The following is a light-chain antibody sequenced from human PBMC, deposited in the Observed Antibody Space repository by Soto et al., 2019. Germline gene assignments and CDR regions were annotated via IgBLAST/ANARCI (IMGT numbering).Light chain of an antibody. CDR2: EVT. Sequence: QSALTQPPSASGSPGQSVTISCTGTSSDVGGYNYVSWYQQHPGKAPKVIIYEVTKRPSGVPDRFSGSKSGNTASLTVAGLQADDEADYYCSSFAGGNPAYVFGTVTKLTVL. CDR3: SSFAGGNPAYV. J-gene: IGLJ1*01. CDR1: SSDVGGYNY. V-gene: IGLV2-8*01.